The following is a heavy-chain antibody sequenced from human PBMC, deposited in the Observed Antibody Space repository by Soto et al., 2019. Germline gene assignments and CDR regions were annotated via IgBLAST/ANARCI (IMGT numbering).Heavy chain of an antibody. CDR1: GGAIKTGDYY. CDR3: ARAGFSYGRLLF. Sequence: SETLSLTCNVSGGAIKTGDYYSNGIRQPPGKGLEWIGYVFYSGATNYSPSLKSRAAISMDTSKNQFSLSLTSVTAADTAVYYCARAGFSYGRLLFWGQGIRVTVS. J-gene: IGHJ4*02. D-gene: IGHD3-10*01. V-gene: IGHV4-30-4*01. CDR2: VFYSGAT.